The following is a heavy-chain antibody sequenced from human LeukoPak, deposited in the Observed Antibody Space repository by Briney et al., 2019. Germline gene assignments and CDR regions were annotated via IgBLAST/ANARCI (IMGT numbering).Heavy chain of an antibody. V-gene: IGHV3-30-3*01. J-gene: IGHJ6*02. CDR2: ISYDGSNK. Sequence: GGSLRLSCAASGFTFSSYAMSWVRQAPGKGLEWVALISYDGSNKNYADSVKGRFTISRDNSKNTLYLQMNSLRAEDTAVYYCARGRGNYASGSYTDYGLDVWGQGTTVTVSS. D-gene: IGHD3-10*01. CDR3: ARGRGNYASGSYTDYGLDV. CDR1: GFTFSSYA.